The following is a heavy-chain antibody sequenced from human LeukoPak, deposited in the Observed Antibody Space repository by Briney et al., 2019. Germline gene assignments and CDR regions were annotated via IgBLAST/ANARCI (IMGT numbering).Heavy chain of an antibody. CDR3: ARALPNDYGDYVPFDY. D-gene: IGHD4-17*01. J-gene: IGHJ4*02. V-gene: IGHV1-69*01. CDR1: GGTFSSYA. CDR2: IIPIFGTA. Sequence: SVKVSCKASGGTFSSYAISWVRQAPGQGLEWMGGIIPIFGTANYAQKFQGRVTITADESTSTAYMGLSSLRSEDTAVYYCARALPNDYGDYVPFDYWGQGTLVTVSS.